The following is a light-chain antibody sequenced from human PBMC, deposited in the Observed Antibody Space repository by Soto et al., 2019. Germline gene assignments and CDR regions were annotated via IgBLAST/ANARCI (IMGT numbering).Light chain of an antibody. CDR3: QSADSSGTYV. CDR1: ALPKQY. CDR2: KDS. V-gene: IGLV3-25*03. Sequence: SYELTQPPLVSVSQGQTARITCSGDALPKQYAYWYQQKPGQAPVLVIYKDSERPSGIPERFSGSSSGTTVTLTISGVQAEDEADYYCQSADSSGTYVFGTGTKVTVL. J-gene: IGLJ1*01.